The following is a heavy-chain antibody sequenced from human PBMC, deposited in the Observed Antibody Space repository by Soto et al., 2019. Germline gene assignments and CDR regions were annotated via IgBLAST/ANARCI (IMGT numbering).Heavy chain of an antibody. CDR3: ARDLSSGIAARPYWFDP. V-gene: IGHV3-33*01. Sequence: QVQLVESGGGVVQPGRSLRLSCAASGFTFSSYGMHWVRQAPGKGLVWVAVVWYDGSNKYYADSVKGRFTISRDNSKNTLYLQMNSLRAEDTAVYYCARDLSSGIAARPYWFDPWGQGTLVTVSS. J-gene: IGHJ5*02. D-gene: IGHD6-6*01. CDR1: GFTFSSYG. CDR2: VWYDGSNK.